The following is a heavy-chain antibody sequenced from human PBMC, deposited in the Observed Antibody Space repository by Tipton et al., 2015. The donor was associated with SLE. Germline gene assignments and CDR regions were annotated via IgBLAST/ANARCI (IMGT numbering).Heavy chain of an antibody. CDR1: GDSISRSNW. J-gene: IGHJ3*02. Sequence: TLSLTCAVSGDSISRSNWWSWIRQPPGKGLEWMGYIDYSGSANYKPSLKSRLTISIDTSKNQFSLNLSSVTAADTAVYYCARDSGNWNYRAFDIWGQGTMVTVSS. V-gene: IGHV4-28*03. CDR3: ARDSGNWNYRAFDI. CDR2: IDYSGSA. D-gene: IGHD1-7*01.